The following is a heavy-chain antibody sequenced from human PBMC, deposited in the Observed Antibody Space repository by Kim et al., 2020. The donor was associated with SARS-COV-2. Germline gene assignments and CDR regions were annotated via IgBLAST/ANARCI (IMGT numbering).Heavy chain of an antibody. CDR2: T. Sequence: TYYADSVKGRFTISRDNSKNTLYLQVNSLRAEDTALYYCARRGESNYYFDCWGQGTLVTVSS. D-gene: IGHD3-10*01. J-gene: IGHJ4*02. V-gene: IGHV3-23*01. CDR3: ARRGESNYYFDC.